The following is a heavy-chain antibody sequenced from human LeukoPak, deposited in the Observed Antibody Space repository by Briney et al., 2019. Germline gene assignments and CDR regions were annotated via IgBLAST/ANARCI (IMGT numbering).Heavy chain of an antibody. CDR1: GGSFSGYY. Sequence: SETLSLTCAVYGGSFSGYYWNWIRQPPGKGLEWIGEINHSGSTNYNPSLKSRVTISVDRSKNQFSLKPSSVTAADTAVYYCASPSVPAAMRAFDIWGQGTMVTVSS. J-gene: IGHJ3*02. CDR3: ASPSVPAAMRAFDI. D-gene: IGHD2-2*01. V-gene: IGHV4-34*01. CDR2: INHSGST.